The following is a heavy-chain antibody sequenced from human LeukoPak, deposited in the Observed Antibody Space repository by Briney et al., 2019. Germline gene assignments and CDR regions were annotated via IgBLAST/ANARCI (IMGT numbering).Heavy chain of an antibody. Sequence: GGSLRLSCAASGFTFSSYAMSWVRQAPGKGLEWVSAISGSGGSTYYADSVKGRFTISRDNSKNTLYLQMNSLRAEDTAVYYCAAEGVPDFWSGYYFDPWGQGTLVTVSS. D-gene: IGHD3-3*01. CDR1: GFTFSSYA. CDR2: ISGSGGST. CDR3: AAEGVPDFWSGYYFDP. V-gene: IGHV3-23*01. J-gene: IGHJ5*02.